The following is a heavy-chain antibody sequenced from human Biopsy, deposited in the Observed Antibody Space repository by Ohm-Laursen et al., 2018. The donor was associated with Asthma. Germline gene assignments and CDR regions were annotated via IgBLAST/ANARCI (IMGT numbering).Heavy chain of an antibody. CDR1: GDSITSGGCC. CDR3: ARIPRRSGSYFVDY. D-gene: IGHD3-22*01. Sequence: TLSLTCTVSGDSITSGGCCWNWIRQHPGKGLERIGYIDHSGTSYFNPSLKSRVSFSRDTSKNQFSLRLSSVTAADTAMYYFARIPRRSGSYFVDYWGQGTLVTVSS. CDR2: IDHSGTS. J-gene: IGHJ4*02. V-gene: IGHV4-31*03.